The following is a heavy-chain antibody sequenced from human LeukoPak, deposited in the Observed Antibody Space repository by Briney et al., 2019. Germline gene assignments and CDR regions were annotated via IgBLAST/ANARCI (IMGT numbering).Heavy chain of an antibody. Sequence: GGSLRLSRAASGFTFSSYSMNWVRQAPGKGLEWVAKIKQDGSERYYVDSVKGRFTISRDNAKNSLYVQMDSLSAEDTAVYYCVRDRGWSTFDYWGQGTLVTVSS. J-gene: IGHJ4*02. CDR1: GFTFSSYS. V-gene: IGHV3-7*01. D-gene: IGHD6-19*01. CDR2: IKQDGSER. CDR3: VRDRGWSTFDY.